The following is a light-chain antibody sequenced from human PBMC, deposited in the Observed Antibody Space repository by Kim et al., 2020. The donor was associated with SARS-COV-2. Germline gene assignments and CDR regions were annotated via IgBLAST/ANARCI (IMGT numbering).Light chain of an antibody. J-gene: IGLJ2*01. CDR2: GKN. Sequence: AVGQTLRIPCQGDSLRSYYATWYHQKPGQAPIVVIYGKNNRPSGIPDRFSGSSSGNTASLTITGTQAGDEADYYCNSRDSNDNVVFGGGTKLTVL. CDR1: SLRSYY. CDR3: NSRDSNDNVV. V-gene: IGLV3-19*01.